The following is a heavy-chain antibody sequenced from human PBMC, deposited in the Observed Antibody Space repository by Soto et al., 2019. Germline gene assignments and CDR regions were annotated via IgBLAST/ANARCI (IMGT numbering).Heavy chain of an antibody. CDR3: TTDGLYVVRYASSWSQGSFFDY. CDR2: IKSNTDGGTT. D-gene: IGHD6-13*01. V-gene: IGHV3-15*01. J-gene: IGHJ4*02. CDR1: GFTFSNAW. Sequence: EVQLVESGGDLVKPGGSLRLSCAVSGFTFSNAWMSWVRQAPGKGLEWVGRIKSNTDGGTTDYAAPVKGRFTISRDDSKNTLYLQMNSLKTEDTAVYYCTTDGLYVVRYASSWSQGSFFDYWGQGTLVTVSS.